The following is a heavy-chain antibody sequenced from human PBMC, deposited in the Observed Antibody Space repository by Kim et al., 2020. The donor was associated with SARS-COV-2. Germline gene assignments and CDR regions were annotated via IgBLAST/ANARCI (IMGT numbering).Heavy chain of an antibody. Sequence: DAGKGRVTISTDNSKNTLYLQMNSLRAEDTAVDYCAKAAGYGSGSFFLDYWGQGTLVTVSS. D-gene: IGHD3-10*01. CDR3: AKAAGYGSGSFFLDY. V-gene: IGHV3-23*01. J-gene: IGHJ4*02.